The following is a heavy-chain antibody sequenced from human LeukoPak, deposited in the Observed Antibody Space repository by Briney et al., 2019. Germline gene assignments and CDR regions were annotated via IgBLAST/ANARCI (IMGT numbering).Heavy chain of an antibody. CDR2: IYYSGST. CDR1: GGSISSGSYY. D-gene: IGHD5-18*01. CDR3: ARDKNLQLWTDPGYYYYMDV. V-gene: IGHV4-61*02. J-gene: IGHJ6*03. Sequence: ASQTLSLTCTVSGGSISSGSYYWSWIRQPAGKGLEWVGRIYYSGSTYYNPSLKSRVTISVDTSKNQFSLKLSSVTAADTAVYYCARDKNLQLWTDPGYYYYMDVWGKGTTVTVSS.